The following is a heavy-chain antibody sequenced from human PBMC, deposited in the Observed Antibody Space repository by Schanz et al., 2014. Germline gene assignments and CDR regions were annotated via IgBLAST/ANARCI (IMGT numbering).Heavy chain of an antibody. D-gene: IGHD3-3*01. CDR2: ISYSGST. CDR1: GGSVSSGGDY. CDR3: ARDRRFFDRDDLYDFDS. J-gene: IGHJ4*02. Sequence: QVQLQESGPGLVKPSQTLSLTCTVSGGSVSSGGDYWSWIRQHPGKGLEWIGFISYSGSTYYNPSLKSRVTISVDTSKNQFSLNLSSATAADTAVYYCARDRRFFDRDDLYDFDSWGQGTLVTVSS. V-gene: IGHV4-31*03.